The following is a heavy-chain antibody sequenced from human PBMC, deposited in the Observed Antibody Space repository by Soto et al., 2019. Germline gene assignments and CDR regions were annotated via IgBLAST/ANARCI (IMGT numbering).Heavy chain of an antibody. CDR2: ISSSGSTI. CDR1: GFTFSPYE. D-gene: IGHD2-8*01. V-gene: IGHV3-48*03. J-gene: IGHJ4*02. CDR3: VREAPCSNGVCQFDY. Sequence: PAGSLRLSCAASGFTFSPYEMSWVRQAPGKGLEWISYISSSGSTIHYADSVKGRFSISRDNAKKSLFLQMNSLRAEDTAVYYCVREAPCSNGVCQFDYWGRGTLVTVSS.